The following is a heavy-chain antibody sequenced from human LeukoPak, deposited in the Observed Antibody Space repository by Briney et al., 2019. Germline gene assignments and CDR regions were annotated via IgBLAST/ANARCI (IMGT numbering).Heavy chain of an antibody. V-gene: IGHV4-34*01. Sequence: SETLSLTCAVYGGSFSGSYWSWIRQPPGKWREWIGEINHSGSTNYNPSLKSRVTISVDTSKNQFSLKLSSVTAAETAVYYCARLYYDFWSGYYPFDYWGQGTLVTVSS. D-gene: IGHD3-3*01. J-gene: IGHJ4*02. CDR3: ARLYYDFWSGYYPFDY. CDR1: GGSFSGSY. CDR2: INHSGST.